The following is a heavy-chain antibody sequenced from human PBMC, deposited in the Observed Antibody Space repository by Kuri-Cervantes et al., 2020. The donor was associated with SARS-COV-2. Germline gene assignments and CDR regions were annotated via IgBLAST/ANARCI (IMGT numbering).Heavy chain of an antibody. V-gene: IGHV3-23*01. CDR3: ATPRGYSYGPFDY. D-gene: IGHD5-18*01. J-gene: IGHJ4*02. CDR1: GFTFTSYN. Sequence: GESLKISCAASGFTFTSYNVNWVRQPPGKGLEWVSAISGSGGSTYYADSVKGRFTISRDNSKNTLYLQMNSLRAEDTAVYYCATPRGYSYGPFDYWGQGTLVTVSS. CDR2: ISGSGGST.